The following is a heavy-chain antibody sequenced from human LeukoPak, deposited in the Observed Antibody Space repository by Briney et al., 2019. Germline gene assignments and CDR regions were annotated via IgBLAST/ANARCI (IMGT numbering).Heavy chain of an antibody. CDR3: ASSGYSWNYYYMDV. J-gene: IGHJ6*03. CDR2: IIPIFGTA. D-gene: IGHD5-18*01. CDR1: GYSSTNYG. Sequence: ASVKVSCKASGYSSTNYGISWVRQAPGQGLEWMGGIIPIFGTANYAQKFQGRVTITADESTSTAYMELSSLRSEDTAVYYCASSGYSWNYYYMDVWGKGTTVTISS. V-gene: IGHV1-69*13.